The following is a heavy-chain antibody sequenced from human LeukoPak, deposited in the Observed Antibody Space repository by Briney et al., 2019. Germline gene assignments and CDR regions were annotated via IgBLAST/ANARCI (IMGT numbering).Heavy chain of an antibody. CDR1: GGSISSSSYY. CDR3: TQHCSGGSCYPVVDY. D-gene: IGHD2-15*01. CDR2: IYYSGST. Sequence: SETLSLTCTVSGGSISSSSYYWGWIRQPPGKGLEWIGSIYYSGSTYYNPSLKSRVTISVDTSKNQFSLKLSSVTAADTAVYYCTQHCSGGSCYPVVDYWGQGTLVTVSS. V-gene: IGHV4-39*07. J-gene: IGHJ4*02.